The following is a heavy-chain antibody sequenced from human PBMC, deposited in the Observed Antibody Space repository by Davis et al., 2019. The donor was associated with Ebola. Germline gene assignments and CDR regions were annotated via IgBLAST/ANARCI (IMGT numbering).Heavy chain of an antibody. CDR1: GFTFGTYA. CDR2: ISYDGTNK. D-gene: IGHD3-22*01. V-gene: IGHV3-30*04. Sequence: GESLKISCAASGFTFGTYAMHWVRQAPGRGPEWVAVISYDGTNKYYADSVKGRFTISRDNSKNTRYLQVNSLRVEDTAVFYCARSGDTSGYFPHYWGQGTLVTVSS. J-gene: IGHJ4*02. CDR3: ARSGDTSGYFPHY.